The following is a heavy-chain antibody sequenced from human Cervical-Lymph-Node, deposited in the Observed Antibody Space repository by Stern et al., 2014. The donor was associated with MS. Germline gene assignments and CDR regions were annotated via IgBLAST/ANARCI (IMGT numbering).Heavy chain of an antibody. J-gene: IGHJ4*02. D-gene: IGHD2-15*01. CDR2: IFSTGET. V-gene: IGHV2-26*01. Sequence: QVTLRESGPVLVKNTETLTLTCSVSGFSLSNAAMGVSWIRQPPGKALECLAHIFSTGETAYSTSLKSRLTISKDTSRSQVVLTMTNMDPVDTATYYCARMREYCSGGICFAGYYDSWGQGTLVTVSS. CDR3: ARMREYCSGGICFAGYYDS. CDR1: GFSLSNAAMG.